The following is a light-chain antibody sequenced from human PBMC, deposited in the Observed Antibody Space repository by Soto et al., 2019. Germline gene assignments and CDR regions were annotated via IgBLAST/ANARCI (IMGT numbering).Light chain of an antibody. Sequence: DIQMTQSPSSLSACVGDRVTITFRASQGIRSDLGWYQQKPGKAPKRLIDAASSVPSGVASRFSGSATGTESPLTISSLQPEHFAPYSCLQPNSYSWTFGQGTK. J-gene: IGKJ1*01. CDR3: LQPNSYSWT. V-gene: IGKV1-17*01. CDR2: AAS. CDR1: QGIRSD.